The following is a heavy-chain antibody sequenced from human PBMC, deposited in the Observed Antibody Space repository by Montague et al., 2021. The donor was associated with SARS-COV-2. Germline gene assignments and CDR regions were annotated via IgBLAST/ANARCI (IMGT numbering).Heavy chain of an antibody. J-gene: IGHJ6*02. D-gene: IGHD3-3*01. CDR1: GGSISSSSYY. V-gene: IGHV4-39*07. CDR2: IYYSGST. CDR3: ASERIFGYVGYFSPLLVIDD. Sequence: SETLSLTCTVSGGSISSSSYYWGWIRQPPGKGLEWIGSIYYSGSTYYNPSLKSRVTISVDTSKNQFSLKLSSVTAADTAVYYCASERIFGYVGYFSPLLVIDDWGQGTPVTVSS.